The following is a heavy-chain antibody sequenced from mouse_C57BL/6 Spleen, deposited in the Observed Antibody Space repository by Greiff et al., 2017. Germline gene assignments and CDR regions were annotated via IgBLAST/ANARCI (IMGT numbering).Heavy chain of an antibody. D-gene: IGHD2-3*01. J-gene: IGHJ3*01. V-gene: IGHV1-47*01. CDR1: GYTFTTYP. Sequence: VQLQESGAELVKPGASVKMSCKASGYTFTTYPIEWMKQNHGKSLEWIGNFHPYNDDTKYNEKFKAKATFTVAKSSSTAYLELSRLTSDDSAVYYGARGYDGHYGGFAYWGQGTLVTVSA. CDR3: ARGYDGHYGGFAY. CDR2: FHPYNDDT.